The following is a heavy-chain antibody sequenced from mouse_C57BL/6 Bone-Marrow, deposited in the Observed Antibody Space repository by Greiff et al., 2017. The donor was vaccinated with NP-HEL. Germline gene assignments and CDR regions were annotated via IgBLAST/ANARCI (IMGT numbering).Heavy chain of an antibody. V-gene: IGHV2-2*01. Sequence: QVQLKQSGPGLVQPSQSLSITCTVSGFSLTSYGVHWVRQSPGKGLEWLGVIWSGGSTEYTAAFISRLSISKDNSKSQVFFKMNSLQADDTAIYYCARGSRYDDPYAMDYWGQGTSVTVSS. CDR3: ARGSRYDDPYAMDY. CDR1: GFSLTSYG. J-gene: IGHJ4*01. CDR2: IWSGGST. D-gene: IGHD2-12*01.